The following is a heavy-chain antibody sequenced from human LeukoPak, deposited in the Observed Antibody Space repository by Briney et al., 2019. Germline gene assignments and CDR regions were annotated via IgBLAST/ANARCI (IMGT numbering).Heavy chain of an antibody. CDR3: ARDRGSSSLDY. Sequence: GGSLRLSCAASGFTFSSYAMHWVRQAPGKGLEYVSAISSNGGSTYYANSVKGRFTISRDNSKNTLYLQMGSLRAEDMAVYYCARDRGSSSLDYWGQGTLVTVSS. D-gene: IGHD6-13*01. J-gene: IGHJ4*02. CDR1: GFTFSSYA. CDR2: ISSNGGST. V-gene: IGHV3-64*01.